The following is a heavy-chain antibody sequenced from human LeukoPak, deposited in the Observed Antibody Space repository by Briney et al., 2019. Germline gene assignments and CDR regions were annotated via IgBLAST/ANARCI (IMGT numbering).Heavy chain of an antibody. CDR3: ARVPLMYYDFWSGPRYYYYYMDV. CDR2: ISSSGSTI. V-gene: IGHV3-48*03. CDR1: GFTFSSYE. D-gene: IGHD3-3*01. J-gene: IGHJ6*03. Sequence: GGSLRLSCAASGFTFSSYEMNWVRQAPGKGLEWVSYISSSGSTIYYADSVKGRFTISRDNAMNSLYLQMNSLRAEDTAVYYCARVPLMYYDFWSGPRYYYYYMDVWGKGTTVTVSS.